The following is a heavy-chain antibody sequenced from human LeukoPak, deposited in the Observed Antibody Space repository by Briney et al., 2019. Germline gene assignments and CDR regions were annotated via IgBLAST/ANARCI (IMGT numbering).Heavy chain of an antibody. CDR1: GYIFTELS. Sequence: ASVKVSCKVSGYIFTELSMHWVRQAPGQGLEWMGGFNPEDGETFYAQKFQGRVNMTEDTSTDTAYMELSSLSYDDTAVYYCATDGAGDYLNHWGQGTLVTVSS. J-gene: IGHJ4*02. D-gene: IGHD4-17*01. CDR3: ATDGAGDYLNH. V-gene: IGHV1-24*01. CDR2: FNPEDGET.